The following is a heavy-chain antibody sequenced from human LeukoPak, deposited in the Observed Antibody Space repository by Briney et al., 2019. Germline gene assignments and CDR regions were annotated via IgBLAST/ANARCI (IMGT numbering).Heavy chain of an antibody. CDR3: AKGKSLRGVIINLIDY. D-gene: IGHD3-10*01. V-gene: IGHV3-23*01. Sequence: GSLRLSCAASGFTFSSYEMSWVRQAPGKGLERVSAISGSGGSTYYADSVKGRFTISRDNSKNTLYLQMNSLRAEDTAVYYCAKGKSLRGVIINLIDYWGQGTLVTVSS. CDR2: ISGSGGST. J-gene: IGHJ4*02. CDR1: GFTFSSYE.